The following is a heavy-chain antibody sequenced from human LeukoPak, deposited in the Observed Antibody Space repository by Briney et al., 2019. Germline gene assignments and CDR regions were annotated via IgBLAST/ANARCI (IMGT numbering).Heavy chain of an antibody. CDR3: ASRGWIQLWRQDY. D-gene: IGHD5-18*01. CDR2: ISGSGGST. J-gene: IGHJ4*02. Sequence: GGSLRLSCAASGFTFSSFAMSWVRQAPGKGLEWVSAISGSGGSTYYADSVKGRFTISRDNAKNSLYLQMNSLRAEDTAVYYCASRGWIQLWRQDYWGQGTLVTVSS. CDR1: GFTFSSFA. V-gene: IGHV3-23*01.